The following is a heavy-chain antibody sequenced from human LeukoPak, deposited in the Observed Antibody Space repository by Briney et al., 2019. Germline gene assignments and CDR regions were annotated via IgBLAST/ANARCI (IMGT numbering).Heavy chain of an antibody. CDR2: ISSDGDST. CDR3: ARSEQQDFGDYEFDY. V-gene: IGHV3-64*01. J-gene: IGHJ4*02. CDR1: GSTVSTYG. Sequence: GGSLRLSCAASGSTVSTYGMHWVRQAPGKGLEYVSAISSDGDSTYYANSVKGRFTISRGNSKNTLYLQMGSLRAEDMAVYYCARSEQQDFGDYEFDYWGQGTLVTVSS. D-gene: IGHD4-17*01.